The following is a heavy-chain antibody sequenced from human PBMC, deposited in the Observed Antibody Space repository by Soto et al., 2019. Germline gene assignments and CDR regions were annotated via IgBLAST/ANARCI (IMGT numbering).Heavy chain of an antibody. J-gene: IGHJ4*02. D-gene: IGHD1-1*01. CDR3: ARDRRPRNEVDPFDY. V-gene: IGHV3-21*02. CDR1: GFTFSTYT. Sequence: EVQLVESGGGLVKPGGSLRLSCAASGFTFSTYTMNWVRQAPGKGLEWVSSISDSSNYINYADSVKGRFTISRDNAKNSPFLQMNSLRAEDTAVYYCARDRRPRNEVDPFDYWGQRSLVTVSS. CDR2: ISDSSNYI.